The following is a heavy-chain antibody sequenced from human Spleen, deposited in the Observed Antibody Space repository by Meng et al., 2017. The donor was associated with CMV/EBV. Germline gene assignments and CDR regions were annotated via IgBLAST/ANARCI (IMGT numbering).Heavy chain of an antibody. D-gene: IGHD2/OR15-2a*01. CDR3: ARGGLSTALPEAPSSSSIDN. CDR1: GYTFTGYF. V-gene: IGHV1-2*02. CDR2: INPNSGGT. Sequence: ASVKVSCKTSGYTFTGYFMHWVRQAPGQGLEWMGWINPNSGGTNYAQKFQGRAIMTWDTSISTAYMELSRLRSNDTAVFYCARGGLSTALPEAPSSSSIDNWGQGTLVTVSS. J-gene: IGHJ4*02.